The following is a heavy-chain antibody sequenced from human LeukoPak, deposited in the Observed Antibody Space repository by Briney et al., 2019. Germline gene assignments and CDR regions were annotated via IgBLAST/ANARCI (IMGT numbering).Heavy chain of an antibody. D-gene: IGHD3-22*01. V-gene: IGHV5-51*01. CDR1: GSRFNAYW. CDR3: ARPNITSYYDSRGYDAFDV. CDR2: IYPDDSDT. J-gene: IGHJ3*01. Sequence: GASLKISCKGSGSRFNAYWIAWVRQLPGKGLEWMGIIYPDDSDTRYSPSFQGQVIISADKSVRTAYLQWSSLKASDTAMYYCARPNITSYYDSRGYDAFDVWGQGTMVTVSS.